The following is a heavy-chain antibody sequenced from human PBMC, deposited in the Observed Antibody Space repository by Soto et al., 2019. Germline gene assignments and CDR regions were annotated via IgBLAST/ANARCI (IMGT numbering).Heavy chain of an antibody. Sequence: GGSLRLSCAASGFTFSNAWMSWVRQAPGKGLEWVGRIKSKTDGGTTDYAAPVKGRFTISRDDSKNTLYLQMNSLKTEDTAVYYCTTDLTYYHDSSGYYEDAFDIWGQGTMVTVSS. CDR2: IKSKTDGGTT. D-gene: IGHD3-22*01. V-gene: IGHV3-15*01. CDR3: TTDLTYYHDSSGYYEDAFDI. J-gene: IGHJ3*02. CDR1: GFTFSNAW.